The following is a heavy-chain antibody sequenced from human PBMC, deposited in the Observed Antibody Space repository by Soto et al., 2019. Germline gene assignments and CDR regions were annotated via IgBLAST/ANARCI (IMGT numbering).Heavy chain of an antibody. CDR1: GGSVSSSTYY. CDR3: ASTGGAYGDYSNWFDP. Sequence: SETLSLTCTVSGGSVSSSTYYWGWIRQPPVVGLEWIGNIYYSGSTYYNPSLKSRVTMSLDTSKNQFSLKLSSVTAADTAVYYCASTGGAYGDYSNWFDPWGQGTLVTVSS. J-gene: IGHJ5*02. V-gene: IGHV4-39*01. D-gene: IGHD4-17*01. CDR2: IYYSGST.